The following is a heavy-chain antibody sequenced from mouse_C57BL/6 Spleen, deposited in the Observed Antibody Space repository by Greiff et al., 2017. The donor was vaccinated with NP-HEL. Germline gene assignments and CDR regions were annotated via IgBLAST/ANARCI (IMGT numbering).Heavy chain of an antibody. CDR1: GYSITSGYY. V-gene: IGHV3-6*01. CDR3: ARGVYYGNPFAY. J-gene: IGHJ3*01. D-gene: IGHD2-1*01. CDR2: ISYDGSN. Sequence: DVKLQESGPGLVKPSQSLSLTCSVTGYSITSGYYWNWIRQFPGNKLEWMGYISYDGSNNYNPSLKNRISITRDTSKNQFFLKLNSVTTEDTATYYWARGVYYGNPFAYWGQGTLVTVSA.